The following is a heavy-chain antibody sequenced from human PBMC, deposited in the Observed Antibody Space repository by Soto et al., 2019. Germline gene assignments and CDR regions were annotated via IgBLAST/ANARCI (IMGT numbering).Heavy chain of an antibody. J-gene: IGHJ3*02. D-gene: IGHD2-15*01. CDR1: GGSISSYY. Sequence: SETLSLTCTVSGGSISSYYWSWIRQPRGKGLEWIGYIYYSGSTNYNPSLKRRVTISVDTSKNQFSLKLSSVTAADTAVYYCARDCSGGSCYRTDAFDIWGQGTMVT. CDR3: ARDCSGGSCYRTDAFDI. V-gene: IGHV4-59*01. CDR2: IYYSGST.